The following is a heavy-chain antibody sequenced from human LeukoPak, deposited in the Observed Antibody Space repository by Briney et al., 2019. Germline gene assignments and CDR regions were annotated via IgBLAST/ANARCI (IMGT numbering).Heavy chain of an antibody. CDR2: INPSGGST. CDR3: ARRGFGSSVNYYFDY. D-gene: IGHD2-2*01. V-gene: IGHV1-46*01. CDR1: GYTFTSYY. Sequence: GASVNVSCKASGYTFTSYYMHWVRQAPGQGLEWMGIINPSGGSTSYAQKFRGRVTMTRDTSTSTVYMELSSLRSEDTAVYYCARRGFGSSVNYYFDYWGQGTLVTVSS. J-gene: IGHJ4*02.